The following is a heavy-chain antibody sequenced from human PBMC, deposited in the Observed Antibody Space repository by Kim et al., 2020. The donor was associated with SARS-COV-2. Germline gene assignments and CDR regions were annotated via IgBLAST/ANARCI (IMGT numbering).Heavy chain of an antibody. J-gene: IGHJ4*02. V-gene: IGHV4-4*02. CDR1: GGSISSSNW. D-gene: IGHD3-22*01. CDR3: ALSGGHSSGYYKYYFDY. Sequence: SETLSLTCAVSGGSISSSNWWSWVRQPPGKGLVWIGAIYHRGSTNYNPSLKSRVTISVDKSKNQFSLKLSSVTAADTAVYYCALSGGHSSGYYKYYFDYWGQGTLVTVSS. CDR2: IYHRGST.